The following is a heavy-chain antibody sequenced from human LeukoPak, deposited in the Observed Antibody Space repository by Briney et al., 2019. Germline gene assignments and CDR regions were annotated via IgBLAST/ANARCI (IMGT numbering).Heavy chain of an antibody. Sequence: SVKVSCKASGGTFSSYAISWVRQAPGQGLEWMGGIIPMFGTANYAQKFQGRVTIIADESTNTAYMELSSLRSEDTAVYYCARQAAQLELDYWGQGTLVTVSS. D-gene: IGHD1-1*01. CDR1: GGTFSSYA. J-gene: IGHJ4*02. CDR2: IIPMFGTA. CDR3: ARQAAQLELDY. V-gene: IGHV1-69*13.